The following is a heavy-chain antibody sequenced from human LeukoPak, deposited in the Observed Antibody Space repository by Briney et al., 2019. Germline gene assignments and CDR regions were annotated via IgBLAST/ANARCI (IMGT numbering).Heavy chain of an antibody. CDR2: IYTSGST. CDR1: GGSISSGSYY. D-gene: IGHD3-9*01. J-gene: IGHJ3*02. V-gene: IGHV4-61*02. Sequence: SETLSLTCTVSGGSISSGSYYWSWIRQPAGKGLEWIGRIYTSGSTNYNPSLKSRGTISVDTSKNQFSLKLSSVSAADTAVYYCARAISRYFDWSRNPDAFDIWGQGTMVTVSS. CDR3: ARAISRYFDWSRNPDAFDI.